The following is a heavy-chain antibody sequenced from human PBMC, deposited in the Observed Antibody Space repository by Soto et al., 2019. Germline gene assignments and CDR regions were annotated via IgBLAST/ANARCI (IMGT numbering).Heavy chain of an antibody. D-gene: IGHD1-7*01. CDR1: GGSIRDYY. V-gene: IGHV4-59*08. CDR2: MYYIGST. Sequence: QVQLQESGPGLVKPSETLSLTCTVSGGSIRDYYWSWIRQPPGKGLEWIGYMYYIGSTNYNPSLKSRVTISVDTSNNQFSLKLSSVTAADTAVYYCARQYNWNYGWFDPWGLGTLVIVSS. CDR3: ARQYNWNYGWFDP. J-gene: IGHJ5*02.